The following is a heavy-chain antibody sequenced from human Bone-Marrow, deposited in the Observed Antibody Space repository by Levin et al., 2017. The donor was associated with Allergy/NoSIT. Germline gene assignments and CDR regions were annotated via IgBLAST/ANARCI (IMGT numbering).Heavy chain of an antibody. D-gene: IGHD6-19*01. CDR3: AKDLSIAVAGTNYYYYDGMDG. CDR2: ISGSGGST. J-gene: IGHJ6*02. Sequence: LSLTCAASGFTFSSYAMSWVRQAPGKGLEWVSAISGSGGSTYYADSVKGRFTISRDNSKNTLYLQMNSLRVEDTAVYYCAKDLSIAVAGTNYYYYDGMDGWGQGTTVTVSS. CDR1: GFTFSSYA. V-gene: IGHV3-23*01.